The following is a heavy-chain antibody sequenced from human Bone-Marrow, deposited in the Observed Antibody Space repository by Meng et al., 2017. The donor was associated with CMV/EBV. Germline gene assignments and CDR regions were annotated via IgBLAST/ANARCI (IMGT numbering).Heavy chain of an antibody. CDR3: AREGDGYSSYFDY. V-gene: IGHV4-39*07. D-gene: IGHD5-24*01. CDR1: GGSISSSSYY. J-gene: IGHJ4*02. Sequence: SETLSLTCTVSGGSISSSSYYWGWIRQPPGKGLEWIGSIYYSGSTYYNPSLKSRVTMSVDTSKNQFSLKLSSVTAADTAVYYCAREGDGYSSYFDYWGQGTLVTVSS. CDR2: IYYSGST.